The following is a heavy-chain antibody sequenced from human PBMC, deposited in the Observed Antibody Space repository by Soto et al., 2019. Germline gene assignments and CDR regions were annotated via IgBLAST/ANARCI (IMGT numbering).Heavy chain of an antibody. CDR1: GFTFSNAW. CDR3: TTIPSSGWGYYYYGMDV. J-gene: IGHJ6*02. Sequence: GGSLRLSCAASGFTFSNAWMSWVRQAPGKGLEWVGRIKSKTDGGTTDYAAPVKGRFTISRDDSKNTLYLQMNSLKTEDTAVYYCTTIPSSGWGYYYYGMDVWGQGTTVTVSS. D-gene: IGHD6-19*01. CDR2: IKSKTDGGTT. V-gene: IGHV3-15*01.